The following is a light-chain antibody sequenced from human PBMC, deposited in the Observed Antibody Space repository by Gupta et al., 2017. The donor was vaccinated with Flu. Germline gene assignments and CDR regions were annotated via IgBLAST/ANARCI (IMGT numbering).Light chain of an antibody. V-gene: IGKV2-28*01. CDR2: LGS. J-gene: IGKJ1*01. CDR3: MQALQTPWT. CDR1: QSLLHSNGDDY. Sequence: DIVMTQYPLSLPVTPGEPASISCRSSQSLLHSNGDDYLVWYLQRPGQSPQLLIYLGSNRASGVPDRFSGSGSGTDFTLKISRVEAEDVGVYYCMQALQTPWTFGQGTKV.